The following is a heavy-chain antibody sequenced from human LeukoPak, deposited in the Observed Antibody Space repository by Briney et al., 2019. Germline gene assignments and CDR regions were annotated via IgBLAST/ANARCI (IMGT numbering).Heavy chain of an antibody. Sequence: GGSLRLSCAASGFTFSSYAMSWVRQAPGKGLEWVSAISGSGGSSYYADSVKGRFTISRDNSKNTLYLQMNSLRAEDTAVYYCARGAETYCGGDCLAAFDIWGQGTMVTVSS. CDR2: ISGSGGSS. V-gene: IGHV3-23*01. CDR1: GFTFSSYA. J-gene: IGHJ3*02. CDR3: ARGAETYCGGDCLAAFDI. D-gene: IGHD2-21*01.